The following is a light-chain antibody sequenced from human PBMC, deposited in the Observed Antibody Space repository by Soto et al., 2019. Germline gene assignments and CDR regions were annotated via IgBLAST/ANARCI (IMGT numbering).Light chain of an antibody. CDR1: QSVSSN. J-gene: IGKJ1*01. CDR2: GAS. Sequence: EIVMTQSPATLSVSPGERATLSCRASQSVSSNLAWYQQKPGQAPRLLIYGASTRATGIPARFSGSGSGTEFTLTISSLQSEDFATYYCLQDYTFPWTFGQGTKVEIK. CDR3: LQDYTFPWT. V-gene: IGKV3-15*01.